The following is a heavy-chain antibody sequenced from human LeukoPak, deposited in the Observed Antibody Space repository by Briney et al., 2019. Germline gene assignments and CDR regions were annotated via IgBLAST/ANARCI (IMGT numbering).Heavy chain of an antibody. J-gene: IGHJ3*02. D-gene: IGHD1-26*01. CDR3: ARGGFVHIVGASHAFDI. Sequence: GASVKVSCKASGYTFTSYDINWVRQATGQGLEWMGWMNPNSGNTGYAQKFQGRVTMTRNTSISTAYMELSSLRSEDTAVYYCARGGFVHIVGASHAFDIWGQGTMVTVSS. CDR2: MNPNSGNT. CDR1: GYTFTSYD. V-gene: IGHV1-8*01.